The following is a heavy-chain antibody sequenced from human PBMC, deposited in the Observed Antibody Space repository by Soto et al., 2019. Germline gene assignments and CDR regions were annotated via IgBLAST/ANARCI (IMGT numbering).Heavy chain of an antibody. CDR2: ISSGSNT. Sequence: EVQLLESRGGLVQPGGSLRLSCVASGFPFSSYAMSWVRQTPGRGLECVSSISSGSNTYYTDSVRGRFTISRDNSKNSLYLQMSSLRADDTALYYCAKASATGKSDGMDVWGQGTTVSVSS. D-gene: IGHD7-27*01. CDR3: AKASATGKSDGMDV. V-gene: IGHV3-23*01. CDR1: GFPFSSYA. J-gene: IGHJ6*02.